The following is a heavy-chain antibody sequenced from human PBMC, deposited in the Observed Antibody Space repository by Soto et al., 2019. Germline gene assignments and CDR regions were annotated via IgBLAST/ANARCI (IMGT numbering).Heavy chain of an antibody. V-gene: IGHV1-69*13. J-gene: IGHJ6*02. CDR3: ARENSYGLYYYYYGMDV. CDR2: IIPIFGTA. CDR1: GGTFSSYA. Sequence: SVKVSCKASGGTFSSYAISWVRQAPGQGLEWMGGIIPIFGTANYAQKFQGRVTITADESTSTAYMELSSLRSEDTAVYYCARENSYGLYYYYYGMDVWGQGTAVTVSS. D-gene: IGHD5-18*01.